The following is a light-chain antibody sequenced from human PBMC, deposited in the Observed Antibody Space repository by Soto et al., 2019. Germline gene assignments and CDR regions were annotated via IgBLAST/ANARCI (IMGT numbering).Light chain of an antibody. Sequence: QSALTQPASVSGSPGQSITISCTGTSSDVGGYDYVSWYQQHPGKAPKLMIYEVSNRPSGVSNRFSGPKYANTASLTISGLQTEDEADYYCSSYTGSSSLEVFGTGTKVTVL. CDR2: EVS. V-gene: IGLV2-14*01. CDR1: SSDVGGYDY. J-gene: IGLJ1*01. CDR3: SSYTGSSSLEV.